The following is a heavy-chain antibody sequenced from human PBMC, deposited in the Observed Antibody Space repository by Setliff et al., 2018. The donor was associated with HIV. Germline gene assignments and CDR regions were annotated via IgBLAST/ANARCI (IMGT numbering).Heavy chain of an antibody. Sequence: PSETLSLTCAVSGGSVSSPSYYWGWTRQPPGKGLEWIGSVYNSGITFKNPSLKSRVSISVDRSGNQFSLRLTSVTAADTAVYYCATCRHRPSNWFDPWGQGTVVTV. CDR3: ATCRHRPSNWFDP. V-gene: IGHV4-39*07. CDR1: GGSVSSPSYY. J-gene: IGHJ5*02. CDR2: VYNSGIT.